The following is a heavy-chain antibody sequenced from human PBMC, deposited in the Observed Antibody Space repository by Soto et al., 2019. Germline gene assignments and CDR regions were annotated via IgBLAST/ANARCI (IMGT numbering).Heavy chain of an antibody. CDR1: GFTFSNYA. CDR2: ISGSGGTT. V-gene: IGHV3-23*01. CDR3: AKRTGRYPYYYYAMDV. D-gene: IGHD3-16*02. Sequence: GGSLSLSCAASGFTFSNYAMSWVRQAPGQGLEWVSAISGSGGTTYYADSVKGRFTLSRDNSKDTLYLQMKSLRAEDTAVYYCAKRTGRYPYYYYAMDVWGQGTTVTVSS. J-gene: IGHJ6*02.